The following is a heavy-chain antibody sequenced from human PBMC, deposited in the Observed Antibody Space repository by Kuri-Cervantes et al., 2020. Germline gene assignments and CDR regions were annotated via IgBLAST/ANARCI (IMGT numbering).Heavy chain of an antibody. Sequence: PVKVSCKASGGTFSSYAISWVRQAPGQGLEWMGGIIPIFGTANYAQKFQGRVTITADESTSTGYMELSSLTSEDTALYYCASRGRGSGWPGWFYYGMAVWGQGTTVTVSS. V-gene: IGHV1-69*13. CDR3: ASRGRGSGWPGWFYYGMAV. CDR1: GGTFSSYA. D-gene: IGHD6-19*01. CDR2: IIPIFGTA. J-gene: IGHJ6*02.